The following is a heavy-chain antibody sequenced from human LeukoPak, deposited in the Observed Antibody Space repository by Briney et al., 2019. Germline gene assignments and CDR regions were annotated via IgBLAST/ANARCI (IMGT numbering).Heavy chain of an antibody. Sequence: GRSLRLSCAASGFTFSSYAMHWVRQAPGKGLEWVAVISYDGSNKYYADSVKGRFTISRDNSKNTLYLQMNSLRAEDTAVYYCARDREVLRFLEWSGKAPYFDYWGQGTLVTVSS. CDR2: ISYDGSNK. J-gene: IGHJ4*02. CDR1: GFTFSSYA. D-gene: IGHD3-3*01. V-gene: IGHV3-30-3*01. CDR3: ARDREVLRFLEWSGKAPYFDY.